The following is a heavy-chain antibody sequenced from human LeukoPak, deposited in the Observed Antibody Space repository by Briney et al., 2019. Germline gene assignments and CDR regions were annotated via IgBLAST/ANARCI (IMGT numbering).Heavy chain of an antibody. V-gene: IGHV3-30*04. D-gene: IGHD3-16*01. CDR3: ARGKGEYFDY. J-gene: IGHJ4*02. CDR1: GFTFSSYA. CDR2: ISYDGSNK. Sequence: QAGGSLRLSCAASGFTFSSYAMHWVRQAPGKGLEWVAVISYDGSNKYYADSVKGRLTISRDNSKNTLYLQMNSLRAEDTAVYYCARGKGEYFDYWGQGTLVTVSS.